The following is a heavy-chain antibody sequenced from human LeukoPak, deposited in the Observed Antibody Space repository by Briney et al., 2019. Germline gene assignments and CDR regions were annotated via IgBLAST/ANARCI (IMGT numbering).Heavy chain of an antibody. CDR3: ARALPGYGDYDFDY. D-gene: IGHD4-17*01. J-gene: IGHJ4*02. CDR2: IYTSGST. CDR1: GGSISSYY. V-gene: IGHV4-4*07. Sequence: SETLSLTCTVSGGSISSYYWSWVRQPAGKGLEWIGRIYTSGSTNYNPSLKSRVTMSVDTSKNQFSLKLSSVTAADTAVYYCARALPGYGDYDFDYWGQGTLVTVSS.